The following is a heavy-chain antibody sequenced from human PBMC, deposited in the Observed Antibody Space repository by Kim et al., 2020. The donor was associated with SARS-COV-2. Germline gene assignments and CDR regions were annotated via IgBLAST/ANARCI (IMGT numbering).Heavy chain of an antibody. CDR3: ARYSQAAFDI. CDR2: ST. D-gene: IGHD2-15*01. J-gene: IGHJ3*02. Sequence: STDYNPSLKSRVTISVDTSKNQSSLKLSSVTAADTAVYYCARYSQAAFDIWGQGTMVTVSS. V-gene: IGHV4-39*01.